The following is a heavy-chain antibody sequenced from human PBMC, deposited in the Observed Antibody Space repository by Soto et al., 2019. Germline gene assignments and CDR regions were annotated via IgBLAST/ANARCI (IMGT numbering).Heavy chain of an antibody. D-gene: IGHD6-6*01. CDR3: ARMGPRAARPSY. CDR2: VSSSGTTM. Sequence: QVQLAESGGGVVEPGGYLRISCAASGFTFSDYDMSWIRQSPGKGLEWVSFVSSSGTTMYFADSVKGRFTISRDNAKNSLSLQMNSLRAEDTAVYYCARMGPRAARPSYWGQGTLVTVSS. CDR1: GFTFSDYD. J-gene: IGHJ4*02. V-gene: IGHV3-11*01.